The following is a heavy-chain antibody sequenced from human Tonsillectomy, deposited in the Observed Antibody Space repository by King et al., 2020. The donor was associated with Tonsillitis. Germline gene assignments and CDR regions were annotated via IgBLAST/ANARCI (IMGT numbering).Heavy chain of an antibody. J-gene: IGHJ4*02. CDR3: AKDKEVVPAAVIDF. V-gene: IGHV3-9*01. Sequence: VQLVESGGGLVQPGRSLRLSCAASGFIFEDYAMHWVRQPPGKGLEWVSGLSWNSGSIAYADSVKGRFNISRDNAKNSLYLQMNRLRTEDTALYYCAKDKEVVPAAVIDFWGQGTLVTVSS. CDR2: LSWNSGSI. D-gene: IGHD2-2*01. CDR1: GFIFEDYA.